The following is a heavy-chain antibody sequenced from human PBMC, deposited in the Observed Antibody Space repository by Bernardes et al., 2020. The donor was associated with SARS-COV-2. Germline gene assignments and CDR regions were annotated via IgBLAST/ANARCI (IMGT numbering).Heavy chain of an antibody. V-gene: IGHV3-15*01. CDR2: IKSKTDDGTI. Sequence: GGSLRLSCAASGFTFSNAWMSWVRQAPGKGLEWVGRIKSKTDDGTIDYAAPVKGRFTISRDDSKNTVYLQMNSLKTEDTAMYYCSTTLGTTSLDAFDFWGQGTLVTVSS. J-gene: IGHJ3*01. D-gene: IGHD2-2*01. CDR1: GFTFSNAW. CDR3: STTLGTTSLDAFDF.